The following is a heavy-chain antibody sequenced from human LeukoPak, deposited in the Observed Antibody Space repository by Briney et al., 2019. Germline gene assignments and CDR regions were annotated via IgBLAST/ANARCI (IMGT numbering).Heavy chain of an antibody. CDR1: GFTFSSYW. D-gene: IGHD3-22*01. CDR2: INSDGSST. V-gene: IGHV3-74*01. CDR3: ARGFTYYYDSSGYVDAFDI. Sequence: PGGSLRLSCAASGFTFSSYWMHWVRQAPGKGLVWVSRINSDGSSTSYADSVKGRFTISRDNAKNTLYLQMNSLRAEDTAVYYCARGFTYYYDSSGYVDAFDIWGQGTMVTVSS. J-gene: IGHJ3*02.